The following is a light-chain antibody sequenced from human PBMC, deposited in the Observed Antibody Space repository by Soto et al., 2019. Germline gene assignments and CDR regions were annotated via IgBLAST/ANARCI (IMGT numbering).Light chain of an antibody. V-gene: IGKV1-5*03. CDR1: QSINSW. Sequence: DIQMTQSPSTLSASIGDRVTITCRASQSINSWLAWYQKKPGKAPNLLIYKASTLETGVPSRFSGSGSGTEVALNISSLQPDDCATYYCQQYNNYLWTFGQGTKVDIK. J-gene: IGKJ1*01. CDR2: KAS. CDR3: QQYNNYLWT.